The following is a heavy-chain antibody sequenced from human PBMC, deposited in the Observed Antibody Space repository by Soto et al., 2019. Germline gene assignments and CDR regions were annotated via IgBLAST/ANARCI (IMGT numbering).Heavy chain of an antibody. D-gene: IGHD3-10*01. CDR1: GFTFGSYT. V-gene: IGHV3-48*02. Sequence: SLRLSCVASGFTFGSYTMNWVRQTPGRRLEWVAYISSSGSTIYYAESVKGRFTVSRDNAKSSLYLQMDGLRDEDTAVYYCASGLGSSRSWGQGSRVTVSS. CDR2: ISSSGSTI. CDR3: ASGLGSSRS. J-gene: IGHJ1*01.